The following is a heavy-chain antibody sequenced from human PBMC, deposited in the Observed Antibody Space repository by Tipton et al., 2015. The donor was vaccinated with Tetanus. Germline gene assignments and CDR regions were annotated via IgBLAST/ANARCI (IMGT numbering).Heavy chain of an antibody. CDR3: ARRSYCSSSRCFDAFDL. D-gene: IGHD2-2*01. CDR2: INHSGTT. J-gene: IGHJ4*02. Sequence: TLSLTCSVSGGSFSGYLWSWVRQPSGKGLEWIGEINHSGTTNYNPSLKSRVTISVDTSKNQFSLKLSSVTAADTAVYYCARRSYCSSSRCFDAFDLWGQGTLSPSPQ. CDR1: GGSFSGYL. V-gene: IGHV4-34*01.